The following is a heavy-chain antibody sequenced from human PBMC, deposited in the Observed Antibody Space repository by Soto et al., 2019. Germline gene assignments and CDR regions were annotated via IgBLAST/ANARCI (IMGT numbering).Heavy chain of an antibody. D-gene: IGHD1-26*01. Sequence: EVQLVESGGGLVKSGGSLRLSCAASGFTFSSYSMNWVRQAPGKGLEWVSSISSSGNYIYYADSVKGRFTISRDNTKNSLYLQINTLRVEDTAVYYCARGIVGVTAGDYYGMDVWGQGTTGSVSS. CDR1: GFTFSSYS. V-gene: IGHV3-21*01. CDR2: ISSSGNYI. J-gene: IGHJ6*02. CDR3: ARGIVGVTAGDYYGMDV.